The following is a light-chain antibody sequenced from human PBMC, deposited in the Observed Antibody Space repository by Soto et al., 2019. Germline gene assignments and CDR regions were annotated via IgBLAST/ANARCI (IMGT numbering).Light chain of an antibody. V-gene: IGKV3-15*01. CDR3: QQYHSYPWT. Sequence: EIPMTQSPASLSACPGVRGTIACRAAQAVTTKIAWYQLRRGQPPRLLIYDISTMETGVPARFSGSRSGTEFTLTISSLQADDVATYYCQQYHSYPWTFGQGTKVDIK. CDR2: DIS. J-gene: IGKJ1*01. CDR1: QAVTTK.